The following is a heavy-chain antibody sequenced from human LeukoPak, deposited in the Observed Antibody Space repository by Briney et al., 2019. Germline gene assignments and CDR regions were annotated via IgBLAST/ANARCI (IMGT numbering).Heavy chain of an antibody. D-gene: IGHD3-22*01. CDR2: ISGSGGST. CDR1: GFTFSSYA. J-gene: IGHJ4*02. CDR3: ARDPSGYYDSSGYPYYFDY. Sequence: GGSLRLSCAASGFTFSSYAMSWVRQAPGKGLEWVSAISGSGGSTSYADSVKGRFTISRDNSKNTLYLQMNSLRAEGTAVYYCARDPSGYYDSSGYPYYFDYWGQGTLVTVSS. V-gene: IGHV3-23*01.